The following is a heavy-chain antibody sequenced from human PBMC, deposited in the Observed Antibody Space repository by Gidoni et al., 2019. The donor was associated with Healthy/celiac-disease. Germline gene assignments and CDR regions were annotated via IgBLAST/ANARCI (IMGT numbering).Heavy chain of an antibody. CDR3: AKAYGDSSGWSEYFQH. Sequence: EVQLLESGGGLVQPGGSLRLSCAASGFTFSSYAMSWVRQAPGKGLGWVSAISGSGGSTYYADSVKGRFTISRDNSKNTLYLQMNSLRAEDTAVYYCAKAYGDSSGWSEYFQHWGQGTLVTVSS. D-gene: IGHD6-19*01. J-gene: IGHJ1*01. V-gene: IGHV3-23*01. CDR1: GFTFSSYA. CDR2: ISGSGGST.